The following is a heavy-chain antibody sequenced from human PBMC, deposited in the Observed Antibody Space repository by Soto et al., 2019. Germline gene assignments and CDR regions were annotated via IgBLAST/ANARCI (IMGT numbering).Heavy chain of an antibody. D-gene: IGHD4-17*01. CDR1: GYTFTSYG. CDR2: ISAYNGNT. J-gene: IGHJ4*02. V-gene: IGHV1-18*01. Sequence: QVQLVQSGAEVKKPGASVKGSCKASGYTFTSYGISWGRQAPGQGLEWIGWISAYNGNTNYAQKLQGRDTMTTDTSTSTAYMELRGLTSDDTAVYDCARDEFGDPGVYWGQGTLVTVSS. CDR3: ARDEFGDPGVY.